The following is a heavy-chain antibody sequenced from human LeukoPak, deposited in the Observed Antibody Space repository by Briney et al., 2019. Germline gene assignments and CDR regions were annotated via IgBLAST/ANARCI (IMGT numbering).Heavy chain of an antibody. Sequence: PSQTLSLTCTVSGGSISSGDYYWSWIRQPPGKGLEWIGYIYYSGSTYYNPPLKSRVTISVDTSKNQFSLKLSSVTAADTAVYYCARASMIVVVIDYWGQGTLVTVSS. J-gene: IGHJ4*02. D-gene: IGHD3-22*01. CDR1: GGSISSGDYY. CDR2: IYYSGST. V-gene: IGHV4-30-4*01. CDR3: ARASMIVVVIDY.